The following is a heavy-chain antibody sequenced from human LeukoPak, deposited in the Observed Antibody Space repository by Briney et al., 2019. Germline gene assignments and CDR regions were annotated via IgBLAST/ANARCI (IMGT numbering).Heavy chain of an antibody. CDR1: GYSISSGYY. CDR3: AKSGGYGLIDY. J-gene: IGHJ4*01. Sequence: SETLSLTCTVSGYSISSGYYWGWIRQPPGKGLEWIGSIYHSGSTYYNPSLKSRVTISVDTSKNQFSLKLSSVTAADTAVYYCAKSGGYGLIDYWGQGTLVTVSS. CDR2: IYHSGST. V-gene: IGHV4-38-2*02. D-gene: IGHD6-25*01.